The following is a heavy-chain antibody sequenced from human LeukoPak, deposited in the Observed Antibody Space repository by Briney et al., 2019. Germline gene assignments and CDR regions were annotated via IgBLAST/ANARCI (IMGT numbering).Heavy chain of an antibody. D-gene: IGHD5-18*01. Sequence: GGSLRLSCVASGITFSNYAVSWVRQAPEKGLDWVSVISGSAHKIRYADSVKGRFTISRDNSENIAYLQMNNLRVEDTAVYYCAGRPTGYSSGYIHWGQGTLVTVSS. CDR3: AGRPTGYSSGYIH. CDR2: ISGSAHKI. CDR1: GITFSNYA. J-gene: IGHJ4*02. V-gene: IGHV3-23*01.